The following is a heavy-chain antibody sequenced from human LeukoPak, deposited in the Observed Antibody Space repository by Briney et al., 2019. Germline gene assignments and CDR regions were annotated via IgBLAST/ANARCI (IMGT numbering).Heavy chain of an antibody. Sequence: GGSLRLSCAVSGFTFSSWWMTWVRQAPGKGLEWVANIKQNGSEKNYVDSVKGRFTISRDNAKNSLDLQMNRLRAEDTAVYYCARGHIGMDVWGKGTTVTVSS. CDR2: IKQNGSEK. CDR3: ARGHIGMDV. V-gene: IGHV3-7*01. CDR1: GFTFSSWW. J-gene: IGHJ6*04. D-gene: IGHD5-12*01.